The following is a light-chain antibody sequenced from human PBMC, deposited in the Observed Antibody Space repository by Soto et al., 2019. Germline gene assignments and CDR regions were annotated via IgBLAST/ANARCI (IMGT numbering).Light chain of an antibody. J-gene: IGLJ3*02. CDR1: SSDVGAYNF. V-gene: IGLV2-11*01. Sequence: QSVLTQPRSVSGSPGQSVTISCTGTSSDVGAYNFVSWYQHNPGKAPKLMIFDVSARPSGVPDRFSGSKSDTSASLAISGLQSEDEAHYYCAAWDDSLKAVLFGGGTQLTVL. CDR3: AAWDDSLKAVL. CDR2: DVS.